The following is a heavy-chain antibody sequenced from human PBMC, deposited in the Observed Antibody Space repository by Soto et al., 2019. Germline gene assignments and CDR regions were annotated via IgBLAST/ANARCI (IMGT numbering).Heavy chain of an antibody. CDR3: VRFSGPDV. J-gene: IGHJ6*02. CDR2: IKNGAGDT. V-gene: IGHV3-74*01. Sequence: EVQLVESGGGLVQPGGSLRLSCAASGFTLSSYWMYWVRQTPGQGLVWVARIKNGAGDTSYAESVKGRVTISRDNAKNTLYLQMSSLRSEDTAVYDCVRFSGPDVWGQGTTVTVSS. CDR1: GFTLSSYW.